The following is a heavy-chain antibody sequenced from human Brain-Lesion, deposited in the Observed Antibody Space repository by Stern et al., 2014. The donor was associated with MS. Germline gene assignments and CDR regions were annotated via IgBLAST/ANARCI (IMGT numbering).Heavy chain of an antibody. CDR2: FDPEDGET. J-gene: IGHJ4*02. Sequence: QLGQSGAEVKKPGASVKVSCKVSGYTLTELSMHWVRQAPRKGLEWMGGFDPEDGETIYAQKFQGRVTMTEDTSTDTAYMELSSLRSEDTAVYYCATLSPGAGGNYYRHFDYWGQGTLVTVSS. CDR3: ATLSPGAGGNYYRHFDY. D-gene: IGHD1-26*01. CDR1: GYTLTELS. V-gene: IGHV1-24*01.